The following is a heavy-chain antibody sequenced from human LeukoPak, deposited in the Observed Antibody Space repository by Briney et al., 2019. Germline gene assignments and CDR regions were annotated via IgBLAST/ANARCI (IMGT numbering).Heavy chain of an antibody. J-gene: IGHJ4*02. D-gene: IGHD3-16*01. V-gene: IGHV3-9*03. CDR3: VKAIGMQVWSGHFDF. Sequence: GGSLRLSCAASGFDFYVNAMHWVRLSPGKGLEWVSGINWKGDHLAYAESVKGRFTISRDNAKNSLFLQMNILKSEDMALYYCVKAIGMQVWSGHFDFWGQGTLVTVSS. CDR2: INWKGDHL. CDR1: GFDFYVNA.